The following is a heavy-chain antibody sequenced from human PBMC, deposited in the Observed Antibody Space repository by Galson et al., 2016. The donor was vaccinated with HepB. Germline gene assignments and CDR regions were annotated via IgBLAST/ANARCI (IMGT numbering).Heavy chain of an antibody. CDR2: IHYSGST. V-gene: IGHV4-39*02. CDR3: ARVEAHLYYYSMDV. Sequence: SETLSLTCSVSGGSISSRSYYWGWIRQPPGKGLEWIGSIHYSGSTYYNPSLKSRVTISVDTSNNHFSLKLSSVTATDTAIYYCARVEAHLYYYSMDVWGQGTPVTVSS. CDR1: GGSISSRSYY. D-gene: IGHD5-24*01. J-gene: IGHJ6*02.